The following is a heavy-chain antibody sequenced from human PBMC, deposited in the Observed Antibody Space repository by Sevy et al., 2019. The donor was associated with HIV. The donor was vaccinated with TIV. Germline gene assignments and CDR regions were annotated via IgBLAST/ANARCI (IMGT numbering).Heavy chain of an antibody. V-gene: IGHV3-23*01. J-gene: IGHJ5*02. CDR3: AKELPGYQYDSSGNLDT. CDR1: GFTFSTYA. CDR2: ISGCGISI. Sequence: GGSLRLSCAASGFTFSTYAMSWVRQAPGKGLEWVSGISGCGISIYYAGSVKGRLTISRDNSKNTLILQMNSLRAEDTAIYYCAKELPGYQYDSSGNLDTWGQGRLVTVSS. D-gene: IGHD6-19*01.